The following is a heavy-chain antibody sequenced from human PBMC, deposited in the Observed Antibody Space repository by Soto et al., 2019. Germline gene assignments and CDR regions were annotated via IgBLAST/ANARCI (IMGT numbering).Heavy chain of an antibody. CDR1: GFTFSSYA. CDR2: ISGSGGST. V-gene: IGHV3-23*01. CDR3: AKDRDPSYSSGWYSRWFDP. J-gene: IGHJ5*02. D-gene: IGHD6-19*01. Sequence: PGGSLRLSCAASGFTFSSYAMSWVRQAPGKGLEWVSAISGSGGSTYYADSVKGRFTISRDNSKNTLYLQMNSLRAEDTAVYYCAKDRDPSYSSGWYSRWFDPWGQGTLVTVSS.